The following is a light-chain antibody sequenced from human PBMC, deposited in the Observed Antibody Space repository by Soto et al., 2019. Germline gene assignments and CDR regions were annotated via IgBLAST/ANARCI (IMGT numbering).Light chain of an antibody. Sequence: EIVLTQSPGTLSLSPGERATLSCRASQSVRDRYLAWYQQKPGQAPSLLIYDTSTRATGVPDRFSGSGSGTEFTLTISSLQSEDFAVYYCQQYNNWPLTFGGGTKVDIK. J-gene: IGKJ4*01. CDR3: QQYNNWPLT. CDR1: QSVRDRY. CDR2: DTS. V-gene: IGKV3D-15*01.